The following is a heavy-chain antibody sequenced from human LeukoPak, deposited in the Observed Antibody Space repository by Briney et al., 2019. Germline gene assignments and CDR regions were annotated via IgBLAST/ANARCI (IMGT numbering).Heavy chain of an antibody. CDR1: GGTFSSYA. J-gene: IGHJ4*02. CDR3: ARGRQAAAGTGGYFDY. Sequence: SVNVSCKASGGTFSSYAISWVRQAPGQGLEWMGGIIPIFGTANYAQKFQGRVTITADESTSTAYMELSGLRSEDTAVYYCARGRQAAAGTGGYFDYWGQGTLVTVSS. D-gene: IGHD6-13*01. CDR2: IIPIFGTA. V-gene: IGHV1-69*13.